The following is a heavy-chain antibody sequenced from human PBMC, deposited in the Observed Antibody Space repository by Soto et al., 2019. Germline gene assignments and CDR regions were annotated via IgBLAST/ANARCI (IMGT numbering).Heavy chain of an antibody. Sequence: GESLKISCKGSGYSFTSYWIGWVRQMPGKGLEWMGIIYPGDSDTRYSPSFQGQVTISADKSISTAYLQWSSLKASDTAMYYCASASIATTGLYYYYGVGVWGQGTTVTVSS. D-gene: IGHD6-6*01. V-gene: IGHV5-51*01. J-gene: IGHJ6*02. CDR2: IYPGDSDT. CDR1: GYSFTSYW. CDR3: ASASIATTGLYYYYGVGV.